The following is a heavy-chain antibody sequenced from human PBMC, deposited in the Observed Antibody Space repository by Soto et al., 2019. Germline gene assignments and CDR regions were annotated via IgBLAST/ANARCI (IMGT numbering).Heavy chain of an antibody. J-gene: IGHJ4*02. CDR3: ARGAGYDPFDY. D-gene: IGHD5-12*01. Sequence: SETLSLTCSVSGDSIGRYYWSWIRQPPGKGLEWLGYVYYTGSTNYNPSLKSRVAISVDTSKSQFSLKLSSVTAADTAVYYCARGAGYDPFDYWGQGVLVTVSS. V-gene: IGHV4-59*01. CDR1: GDSIGRYY. CDR2: VYYTGST.